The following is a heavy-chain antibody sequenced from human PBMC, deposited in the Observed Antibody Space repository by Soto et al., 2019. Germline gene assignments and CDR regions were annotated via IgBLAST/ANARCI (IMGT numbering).Heavy chain of an antibody. D-gene: IGHD6-19*01. CDR3: AILFTGIAVAGSPPPWE. CDR2: ICYSGST. Sequence: SETLSLTCDVSGGSISSGGYSWNWIRQPPGKGLEWIGYICYSGSTYYNPSLKSRVTISVDTSKNQFSLKLSSVMAADTAVYYCAILFTGIAVAGSPPPWEWGQGTLVTVSS. CDR1: GGSISSGGYS. V-gene: IGHV4-30-2*03. J-gene: IGHJ4*02.